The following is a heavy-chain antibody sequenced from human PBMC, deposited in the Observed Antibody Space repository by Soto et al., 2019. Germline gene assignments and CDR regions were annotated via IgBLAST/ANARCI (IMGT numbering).Heavy chain of an antibody. CDR1: GDIFNRYA. J-gene: IGHJ6*02. CDR2: IIPKFNAP. CDR3: AKGSFYDASNRFGTPGMYYRYFGLDV. Sequence: GASVKVSCKASGDIFNRYAISWVRQAPGQGLEWVGGIIPKFNAPNSAQKFQDRVTITADESTSTAYMELSRLRSEDTAVYYCAKGSFYDASNRFGTPGMYYRYFGLDVWGQGTTVTVSS. V-gene: IGHV1-69*13. D-gene: IGHD3-16*02.